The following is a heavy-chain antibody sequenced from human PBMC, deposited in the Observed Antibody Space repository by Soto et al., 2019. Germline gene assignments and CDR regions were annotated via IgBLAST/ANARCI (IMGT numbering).Heavy chain of an antibody. D-gene: IGHD3-3*01. Sequence: GGSLRLSCAASGFTFSSYSMNWVRQAPGKGLEWVSSISSSSSYIYYADSVKGRFTISRDNAKNSLYLQMNSLRAEDTAVYYCARSPQYYDFWSGSSPFDYWGQGTLVTVSS. CDR2: ISSSSSYI. CDR1: GFTFSSYS. J-gene: IGHJ4*02. V-gene: IGHV3-21*01. CDR3: ARSPQYYDFWSGSSPFDY.